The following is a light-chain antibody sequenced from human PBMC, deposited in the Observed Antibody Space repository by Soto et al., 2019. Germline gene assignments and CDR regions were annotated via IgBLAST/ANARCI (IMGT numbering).Light chain of an antibody. CDR1: QSISSY. CDR2: AAS. J-gene: IGKJ4*01. CDR3: QQATSFPLT. V-gene: IGKV1-39*01. Sequence: DIQMTHDTSTLSASVGDRVTITCRASQSISSYLNWYPQTAGKAPKLLIYAASSLQSGVPSRFSGSASGTDFPLTISSLQHEDFATYYRQQATSFPLTFGGGTKVDIK.